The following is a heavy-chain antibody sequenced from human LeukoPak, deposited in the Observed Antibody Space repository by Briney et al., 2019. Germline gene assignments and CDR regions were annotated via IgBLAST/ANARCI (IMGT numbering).Heavy chain of an antibody. J-gene: IGHJ4*02. D-gene: IGHD6-19*01. Sequence: GGSLRLSCAASGFTFSSYAMHWVRQAPGKGLEWVAIISHDVSNKWYADSVKGRFTISRDDSKNTMYLQMNSLRAEDTAIYYCARDRTVITVAGTIDYWGQGTLVTVSS. CDR2: ISHDVSNK. CDR3: ARDRTVITVAGTIDY. CDR1: GFTFSSYA. V-gene: IGHV3-30-3*01.